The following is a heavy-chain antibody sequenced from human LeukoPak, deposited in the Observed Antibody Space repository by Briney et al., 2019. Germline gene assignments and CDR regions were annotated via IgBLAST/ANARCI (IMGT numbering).Heavy chain of an antibody. D-gene: IGHD3-22*01. CDR3: ARGIGSGYTDD. J-gene: IGHJ4*01. CDR2: IYYTGST. CDR1: GGSISTYY. Sequence: SETLSLTCTLSGGSISTYYWSWVRQPPGKGLEWIGYIYYTGSTDYNPSLKSRVTMSVDTSKNQFSLKLSSVTAADTAVYYCARGIGSGYTDDWGHGTLVTVSS. V-gene: IGHV4-59*12.